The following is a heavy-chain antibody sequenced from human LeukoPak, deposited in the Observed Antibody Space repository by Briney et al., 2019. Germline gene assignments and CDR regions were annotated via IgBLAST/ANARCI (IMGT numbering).Heavy chain of an antibody. V-gene: IGHV4-4*02. D-gene: IGHD2-15*01. Sequence: SETLSLTCAVSGDSITNRNWWNWVRQPPGKGLEWIGEISHSGSTNYNPSLKSRVTISVDKSKNEFSLNLSSVTVADTAVYYCARDSPAYCSGGNCYNWYFDLWGRGTLVSVSS. CDR2: ISHSGST. J-gene: IGHJ2*01. CDR3: ARDSPAYCSGGNCYNWYFDL. CDR1: GDSITNRNW.